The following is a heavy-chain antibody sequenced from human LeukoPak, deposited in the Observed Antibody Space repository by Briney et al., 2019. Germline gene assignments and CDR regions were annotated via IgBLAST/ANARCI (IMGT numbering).Heavy chain of an antibody. V-gene: IGHV4-4*02. CDR3: ARERFGELLLNYFDY. Sequence: SETLSLTCAVSGGSISSSNWWSWVRQPPGKGLEWIGEIYHSGCTNYNPSLKSRVTISVDKSKNQFSLKLSSVTAADTAVYYCARERFGELLLNYFDYWGQGTLVTVSS. J-gene: IGHJ4*02. CDR1: GGSISSSNW. D-gene: IGHD3-10*01. CDR2: IYHSGCT.